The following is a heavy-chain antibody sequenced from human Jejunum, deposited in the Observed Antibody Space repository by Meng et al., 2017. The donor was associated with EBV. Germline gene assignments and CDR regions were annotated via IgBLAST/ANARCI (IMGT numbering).Heavy chain of an antibody. Sequence: LVESGGGLVQPGGSLTLSCAASGFTFSSYWMNWFRQAPGKGLVWFSRINTDGSITNCADSVKGRFTISRDNARNTLYLQMNSLRAEDTAMYYCAKDLSWNQADYWGQGILVTAPQ. D-gene: IGHD1-14*01. CDR2: INTDGSIT. CDR3: AKDLSWNQADY. J-gene: IGHJ4*02. V-gene: IGHV3-74*01. CDR1: GFTFSSYW.